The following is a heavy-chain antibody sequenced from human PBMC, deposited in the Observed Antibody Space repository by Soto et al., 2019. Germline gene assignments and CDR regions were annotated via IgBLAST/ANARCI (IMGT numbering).Heavy chain of an antibody. CDR1: GGSINSGGYC. Sequence: QVQLQESGPGLVKPSQTLSLTCTVSGGSINSGGYCWSWIRQHPGKGLDWIGCISYGGSTSYNPSLTSRVTTPVDTSKNQCSLKLTSVTAAATAVYYCSRGILVWGQGALITVSS. CDR3: SRGILV. J-gene: IGHJ4*02. V-gene: IGHV4-31*03. CDR2: ISYGGST. D-gene: IGHD5-18*01.